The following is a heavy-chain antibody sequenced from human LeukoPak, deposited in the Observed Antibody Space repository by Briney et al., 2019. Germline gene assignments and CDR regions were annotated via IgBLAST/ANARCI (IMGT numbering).Heavy chain of an antibody. J-gene: IGHJ4*02. CDR1: GYTFTGYY. V-gene: IGHV1-2*02. Sequence: ASVKVSCKASGYTFTGYYMDWVRQAPGQGLEWMGWINPNSGGANYAQKFQGRVTMTRDTSISTAYMELSRLRSDDTAVYYCASGYDLDDTLVPDYWGQGTLVTVSS. CDR3: ASGYDLDDTLVPDY. CDR2: INPNSGGA. D-gene: IGHD5-12*01.